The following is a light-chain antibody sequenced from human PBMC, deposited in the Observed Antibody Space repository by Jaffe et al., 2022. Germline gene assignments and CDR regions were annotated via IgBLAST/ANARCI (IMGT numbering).Light chain of an antibody. V-gene: IGLV8-61*01. J-gene: IGLJ3*02. CDR3: ALYMGSVISV. CDR1: SGSVSPSYY. Sequence: QTVVTQEPSFSVSPGGTVTLTCALSSGSVSPSYYPSWYQQTPGQAPRTLIYSTNIRSSGVPDRFSGSILGNKAALTIAGAQADDESDYYCALYMGSVISVFGGGTKLTVL. CDR2: STN.